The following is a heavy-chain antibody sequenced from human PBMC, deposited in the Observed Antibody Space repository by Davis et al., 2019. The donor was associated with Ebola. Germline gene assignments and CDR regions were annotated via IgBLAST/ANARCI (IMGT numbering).Heavy chain of an antibody. Sequence: PGGSLRLSCAASGFTFSSYAMHWVCQAPGKGLEWVAVISYDGSNKYYADSVKGRFTISRDNSKNTLYLQMNSLRAEDTAVYYCARPWRDLVVVVAANPHYWGQGTLVTVSS. CDR1: GFTFSSYA. CDR2: ISYDGSNK. V-gene: IGHV3-30-3*01. J-gene: IGHJ4*02. D-gene: IGHD2-15*01. CDR3: ARPWRDLVVVVAANPHY.